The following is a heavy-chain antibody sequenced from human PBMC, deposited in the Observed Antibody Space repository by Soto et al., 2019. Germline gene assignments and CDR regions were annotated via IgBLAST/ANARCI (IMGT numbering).Heavy chain of an antibody. CDR1: GFTFSAYW. J-gene: IGHJ6*02. CDR2: ISLDGSNT. D-gene: IGHD5-18*01. CDR3: TRAYTYGMDV. Sequence: PGGSLRLSCAASGFTFSAYWMHWVRQPPGKGLVLVSRISLDGSNTIYADSVKGRFTISRDNARNTLYLQMNSLRVEDTAVYYCTRAYTYGMDVWGQGTTVTVSS. V-gene: IGHV3-74*01.